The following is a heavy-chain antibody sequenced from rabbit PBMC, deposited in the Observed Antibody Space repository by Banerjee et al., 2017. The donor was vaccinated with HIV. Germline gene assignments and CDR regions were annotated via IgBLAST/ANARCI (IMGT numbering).Heavy chain of an antibody. CDR3: ARASSSDYWGFNL. J-gene: IGHJ4*01. D-gene: IGHD1-1*01. CDR1: GIDFSSYYR. Sequence: QQQLEESGGGLVKPGGTLTLTCKASGIDFSSYYRMCWVRQAPGRGLELIACIYTGSSGSTYYASWAKGRFTISETSSTTVTLQMTSLTAADTATYFCARASSSDYWGFNLWGQGTLVTVS. CDR2: IYTGSSGST. V-gene: IGHV1S45*01.